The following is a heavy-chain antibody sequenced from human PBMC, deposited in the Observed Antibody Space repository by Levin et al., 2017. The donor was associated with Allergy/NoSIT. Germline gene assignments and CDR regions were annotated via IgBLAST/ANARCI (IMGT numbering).Heavy chain of an antibody. D-gene: IGHD3-10*01. V-gene: IGHV3-66*01. J-gene: IGHJ6*03. CDR1: GFTVSSNY. CDR3: TNSGSYYTGVGSYYYYYMDV. CDR2: IYSGGST. Sequence: GGSLRLSCAASGFTVSSNYMSWVRQAPGKGLEWVSVIYSGGSTYYADSVKGRFTISRDNSKNTLYLQMNSLRAEDTAVYYCTNSGSYYTGVGSYYYYYMDVWGKGTTVTVSS.